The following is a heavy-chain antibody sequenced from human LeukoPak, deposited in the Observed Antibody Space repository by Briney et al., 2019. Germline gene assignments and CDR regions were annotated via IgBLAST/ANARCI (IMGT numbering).Heavy chain of an antibody. D-gene: IGHD3-22*01. CDR2: INPSGGST. J-gene: IGHJ5*02. CDR1: GYTFTSYY. V-gene: IGHV1-46*01. Sequence: ASVKVSFKASGYTFTSYYMHWVRLAPGQGLEWMGIINPSGGSTSYAQKFQGRVTMTRDTSTSTVYMELSSLRSEDTAVYYCARDGSYYYDSSGFDPWGQGTLVTVSS. CDR3: ARDGSYYYDSSGFDP.